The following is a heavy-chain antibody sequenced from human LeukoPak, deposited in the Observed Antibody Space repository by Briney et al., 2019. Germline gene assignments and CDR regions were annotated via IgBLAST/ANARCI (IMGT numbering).Heavy chain of an antibody. CDR3: VRSSGWPDY. CDR1: GFTLSNSW. J-gene: IGHJ4*02. Sequence: HPGGSLRLSCEASGFTLSNSWMHWARQAPGKGLVWVSHIRSDGSTTVYADSVKGRFIISRDSAKNTLYLQMNSLSADDTAVYYCVRSSGWPDYWGQGTLVTVSS. D-gene: IGHD6-19*01. CDR2: IRSDGSTT. V-gene: IGHV3-74*01.